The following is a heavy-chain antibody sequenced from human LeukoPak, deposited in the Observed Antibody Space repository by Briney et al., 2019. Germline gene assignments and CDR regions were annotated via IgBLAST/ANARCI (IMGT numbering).Heavy chain of an antibody. V-gene: IGHV4-59*01. J-gene: IGHJ3*02. Sequence: SETLSLTCTVSGGSIGTYYWTWIRQPPGKRLAWIGFIYYSGSTNYNPSLKSRVTISVDTSKNQFSLKLSSVTAADTAVYYCACLTTADAFDIWGQGTMVTVSS. CDR1: GGSIGTYY. CDR3: ACLTTADAFDI. CDR2: IYYSGST. D-gene: IGHD3-22*01.